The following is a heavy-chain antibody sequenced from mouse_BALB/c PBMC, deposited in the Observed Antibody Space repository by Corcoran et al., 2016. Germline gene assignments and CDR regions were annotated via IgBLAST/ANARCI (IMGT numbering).Heavy chain of an antibody. CDR2: INPYNDGT. CDR1: GYTFTSYV. J-gene: IGHJ4*01. V-gene: IGHV1S136*01. CDR3: ARYADCYVYYYAMEY. Sequence: EVQLQQSGPELVKPGASVKMSCKASGYTFTSYVMHWVKQKPGQGLEWIGYINPYNDGTKYNEKFKGKATLTSDKSSSTAYMELSSLTSEDSAVYYCARYADCYVYYYAMEYWGQGTSVTVSS. D-gene: IGHD2-3*01.